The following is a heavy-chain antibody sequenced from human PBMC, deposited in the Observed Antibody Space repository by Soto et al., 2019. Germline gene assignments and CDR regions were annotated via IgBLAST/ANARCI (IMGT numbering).Heavy chain of an antibody. J-gene: IGHJ4*02. Sequence: QVQLVQSGAEVKKPGASVKVSCKASGYTFTGYYMHWVRQAPGQGLEWMGWINPNSGGTNYAQKFQGWVTMTRDTSISTAYMELSRLRSDDTAVYYCARGSKPKYSSSSYFDYWGQGTLVTVSS. V-gene: IGHV1-2*04. CDR3: ARGSKPKYSSSSYFDY. CDR1: GYTFTGYY. D-gene: IGHD6-6*01. CDR2: INPNSGGT.